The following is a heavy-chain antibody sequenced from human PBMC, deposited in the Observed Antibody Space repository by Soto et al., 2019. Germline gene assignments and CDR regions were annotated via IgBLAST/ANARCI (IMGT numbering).Heavy chain of an antibody. J-gene: IGHJ4*02. CDR3: ARDFTKSSSWPYYFDY. CDR2: ISAYSGST. CDR1: GYTFTTYG. Sequence: QVPLVQSGAEVKKPGASVKVSCKASGYTFTTYGISWVRQAPGQGLEWMGWISAYSGSTKFAQKLQGRVTMTTDTPQPTAYMELRSLTSDDTAVYYCARDFTKSSSWPYYFDYWGQGTLVTVSS. V-gene: IGHV1-18*01. D-gene: IGHD6-13*01.